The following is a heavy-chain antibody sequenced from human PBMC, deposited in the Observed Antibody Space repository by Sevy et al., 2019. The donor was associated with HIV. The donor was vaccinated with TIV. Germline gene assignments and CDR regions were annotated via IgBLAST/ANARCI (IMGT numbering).Heavy chain of an antibody. J-gene: IGHJ4*02. Sequence: AGPLRLSCPASGFTFCSYAMSWVRQAPGKGLEWVSTFSFGCGKINYADSVKGRFTISRDNSKNTLYLQMHSLRAEDTAVYYCAREGCSKPHDYWGQGTLVTVSS. D-gene: IGHD3-10*02. V-gene: IGHV3-23*01. CDR3: AREGCSKPHDY. CDR1: GFTFCSYA. CDR2: FSFGCGKI.